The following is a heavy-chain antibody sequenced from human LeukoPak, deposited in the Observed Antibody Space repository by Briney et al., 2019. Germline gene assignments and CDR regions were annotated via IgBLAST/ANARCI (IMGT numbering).Heavy chain of an antibody. CDR2: IKEDGSEK. J-gene: IGHJ4*02. CDR1: GFTLSTYW. D-gene: IGHD4-17*01. Sequence: GGSLRLSCAASGFTLSTYWMSWVRQAPGKGLEWVANIKEDGSEKYYVDSVKGRFTISRDNAKNSLYLEMNSLRAEDTAVYYCARSINGDFDYWGQGTLVTVSS. V-gene: IGHV3-7*01. CDR3: ARSINGDFDY.